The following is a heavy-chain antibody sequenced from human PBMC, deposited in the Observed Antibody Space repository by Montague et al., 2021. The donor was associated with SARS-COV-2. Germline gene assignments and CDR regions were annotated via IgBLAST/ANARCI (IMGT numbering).Heavy chain of an antibody. CDR3: ARDRFDFGAGRQGTIDF. CDR1: GGSLSGYY. J-gene: IGHJ4*02. V-gene: IGHV4-34*01. D-gene: IGHD3-10*01. CDR2: ISHSGST. Sequence: SETLSLTCAVYGGSLSGYYWSWIRQPPGEGLEWIAEISHSGSTNYNPSLKSRVTISVDTSKNQFSLKLTSVTAADTAIYFCARDRFDFGAGRQGTIDFWGQGTLVTVSS.